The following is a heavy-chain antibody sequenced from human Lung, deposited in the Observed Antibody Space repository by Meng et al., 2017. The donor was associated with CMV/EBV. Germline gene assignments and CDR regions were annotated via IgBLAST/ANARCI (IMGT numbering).Heavy chain of an antibody. CDR1: GFTFSSYA. Sequence: EVQLLESXGGLVQSGGSLRLSCAAAGFTFSSYAMSRVRQAPGKGLEWVSAISGSGGSTYYADSVKGRFTISRDNSKNTLYLQMNSLRAEDTAVYYCAKVVSYDFWSGYSPVDYWGPGTLVTVSS. D-gene: IGHD3-3*01. J-gene: IGHJ4*02. CDR3: AKVVSYDFWSGYSPVDY. V-gene: IGHV3-23*01. CDR2: ISGSGGST.